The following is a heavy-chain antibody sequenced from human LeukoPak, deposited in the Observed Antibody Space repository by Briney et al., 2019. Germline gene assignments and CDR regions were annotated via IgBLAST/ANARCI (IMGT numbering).Heavy chain of an antibody. CDR2: ISSSGSTI. CDR3: ARDRKIAAAGTWEYFQH. V-gene: IGHV3-11*04. D-gene: IGHD6-13*01. Sequence: PGGSLRLSCAASGFTFSDYYMSWIRQAPGKGLDWVSYISSSGSTIYYADSVKGRFTISRDNAKNSLYLQMNSLRAEDTAVYYCARDRKIAAAGTWEYFQHWGQGTLVTVSS. J-gene: IGHJ1*01. CDR1: GFTFSDYY.